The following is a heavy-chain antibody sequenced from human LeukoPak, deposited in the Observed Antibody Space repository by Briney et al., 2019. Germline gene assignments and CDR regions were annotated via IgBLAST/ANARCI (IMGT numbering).Heavy chain of an antibody. CDR1: GGSISSYY. D-gene: IGHD3-22*01. Sequence: PSETLSLTCTVSGGSISSYYWSWIRQPPGKGLEWIGYIYYSGSTNYNPSLKSRVTISVDTSKNQFSLKLSSVTAADTAVYYCARERTGRSGYYPYYFDYWGQGTPVTVSS. CDR2: IYYSGST. CDR3: ARERTGRSGYYPYYFDY. V-gene: IGHV4-59*01. J-gene: IGHJ4*02.